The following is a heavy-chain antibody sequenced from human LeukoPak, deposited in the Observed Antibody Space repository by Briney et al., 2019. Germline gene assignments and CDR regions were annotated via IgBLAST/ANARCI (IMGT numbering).Heavy chain of an antibody. Sequence: SETLSLTCTVSGGSISSSSYYWGWIRQPPGKGLEWIGSIYYSGSTYYNPSLKSRVTISVDTSKNQFSLKLSSVTAADTAMYYCARHAHNSSGCSDWGQGTLVTVSS. CDR1: GGSISSSSYY. V-gene: IGHV4-39*07. D-gene: IGHD6-19*01. CDR3: ARHAHNSSGCSD. CDR2: IYYSGST. J-gene: IGHJ4*02.